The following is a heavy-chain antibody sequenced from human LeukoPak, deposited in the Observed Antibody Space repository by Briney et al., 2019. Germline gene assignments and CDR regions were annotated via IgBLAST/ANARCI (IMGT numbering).Heavy chain of an antibody. CDR1: GGSFSGYY. Sequence: SETLSLTCAVYGGSFSGYYWSWIRQPPGKGLEWIGEINHSGSTNYNPSLKSRVTISVDTSKNQFSLKLSSVTAADTAVYYCARGLGDSSGNPLDIRGQGTMVTVSS. CDR3: ARGLGDSSGNPLDI. CDR2: INHSGST. V-gene: IGHV4-34*01. D-gene: IGHD3-22*01. J-gene: IGHJ3*02.